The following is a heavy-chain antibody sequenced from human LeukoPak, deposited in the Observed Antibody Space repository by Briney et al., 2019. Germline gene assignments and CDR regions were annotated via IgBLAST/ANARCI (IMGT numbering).Heavy chain of an antibody. V-gene: IGHV3-23*01. CDR1: GFTFTSSA. CDR2: ISGSGGST. D-gene: IGHD2-8*01. Sequence: QSGGSLRLSCAASGFTFTSSAMSWVRQAPGEGLEWVSTISGSGGSTYYYADSVKGRFTISRDNSKNTLYLQMNSLRAEDTAVYYCAKVSGYCTNDVYFSYYWGQGTLVTVSS. CDR3: AKVSGYCTNDVYFSYY. J-gene: IGHJ4*02.